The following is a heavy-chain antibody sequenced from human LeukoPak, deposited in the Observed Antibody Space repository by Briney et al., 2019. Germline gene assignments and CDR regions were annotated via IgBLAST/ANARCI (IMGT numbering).Heavy chain of an antibody. CDR2: ISASGGST. Sequence: GGSLRLSCAASGFTFSSYAMSWVRQAPGKGLEWVSAISASGGSTYYADSVKGRFTISRDNSKNTLYLQMNSLRAEDTAVYYCAKDKDYYDSSGSFDYWGQGTLVTVSS. D-gene: IGHD3-22*01. J-gene: IGHJ4*02. CDR3: AKDKDYYDSSGSFDY. V-gene: IGHV3-23*01. CDR1: GFTFSSYA.